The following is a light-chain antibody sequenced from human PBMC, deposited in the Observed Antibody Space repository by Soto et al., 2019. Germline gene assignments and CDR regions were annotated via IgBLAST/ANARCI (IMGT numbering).Light chain of an antibody. J-gene: IGKJ1*01. CDR2: DAS. V-gene: IGKV1-5*01. CDR3: QQYNSYSRT. Sequence: DIQITQSPSTLSASVGDRGTITCRASQSISSWLAWYQQKPGKAPKLLIYDASSLESGVPSRFSGSGSGTEFTLTISSMQPDDFANYYCQQYNSYSRTFGQGTKVDIK. CDR1: QSISSW.